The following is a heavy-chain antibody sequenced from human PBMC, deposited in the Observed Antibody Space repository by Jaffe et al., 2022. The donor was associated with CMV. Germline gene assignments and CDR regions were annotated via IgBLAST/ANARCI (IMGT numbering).Heavy chain of an antibody. Sequence: QVQLQESGPGLVKPSETLSLTCTVSGGSISSYYWSWIRQPPGKGLEWIGYIYYSGSTNYNPSLKSRVTISVDTSKNQFSLKLSSVTAADTAVYYCARLGCSSTSCYAPYYYYYMDVWGKGTTVTVSS. D-gene: IGHD2-2*01. CDR3: ARLGCSSTSCYAPYYYYYMDV. V-gene: IGHV4-59*08. J-gene: IGHJ6*03. CDR1: GGSISSYY. CDR2: IYYSGST.